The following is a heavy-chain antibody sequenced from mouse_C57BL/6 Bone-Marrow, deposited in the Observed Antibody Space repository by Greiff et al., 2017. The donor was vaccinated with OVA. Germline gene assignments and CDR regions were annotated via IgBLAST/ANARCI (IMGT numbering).Heavy chain of an antibody. V-gene: IGHV1-42*01. D-gene: IGHD2-12*01. J-gene: IGHJ2*01. CDR2: INPSTGGT. CDR3: ARDDGFDY. Sequence: EVQRVESGPELVKPGASVKISCKASGYSFTGYYMNWVKQSPEKSLEWIGEINPSTGGTTYNQKFKAKATLTVDKSSSTAYMQLKSLTSEDSAVYYCARDDGFDYWGQGTTLTVSS. CDR1: GYSFTGYY.